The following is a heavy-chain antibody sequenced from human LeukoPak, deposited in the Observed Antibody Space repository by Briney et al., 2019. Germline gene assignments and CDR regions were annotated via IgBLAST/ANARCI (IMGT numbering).Heavy chain of an antibody. V-gene: IGHV3-7*01. CDR3: ARDPPAGNNWFDP. J-gene: IGHJ5*02. CDR2: IKQDGSEK. CDR1: GFTFSSYW. D-gene: IGHD6-13*01. Sequence: GGSLRLSCAASGFTFSSYWMSWVRQAPGKGLEWVANIKQDGSEKYYVGSVKGRFTISRDNAKNSLYLQMNSLRAEDTAVYYCARDPPAGNNWFDPWGQGTLVTVSS.